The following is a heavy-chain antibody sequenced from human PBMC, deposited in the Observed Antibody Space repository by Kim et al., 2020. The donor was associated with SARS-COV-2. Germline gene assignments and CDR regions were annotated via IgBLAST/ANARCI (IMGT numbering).Heavy chain of an antibody. D-gene: IGHD3-10*01. J-gene: IGHJ5*02. CDR1: GGSISSSSYY. V-gene: IGHV4-39*01. CDR3: ARSPRGSYYFSSWFDP. Sequence: SETLSLTCTVSGGSISSSSYYWGWIRQPPGKGLEWIGSIYYSGSTYYNPSLKSRVTISVDTSKNQFSLKLSSVTAADTAVYYCARSPRGSYYFSSWFDPWGQGTLVTVSS. CDR2: IYYSGST.